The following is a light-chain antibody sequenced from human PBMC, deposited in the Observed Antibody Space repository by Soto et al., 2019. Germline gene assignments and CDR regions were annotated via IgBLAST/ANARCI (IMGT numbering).Light chain of an antibody. CDR3: SSSTSTPTLDV. CDR1: SSDVGGYNY. CDR2: EVT. Sequence: QSALTQPASVSGSPGQSLTISCAGTSSDVGGYNYVSWYQQHPGKAPKLIIYEVTNRPSGVSNRFYGSKSGNTAYLTISGLQAEDEADYYCSSSTSTPTLDVFVPGTKVTV. V-gene: IGLV2-14*01. J-gene: IGLJ1*01.